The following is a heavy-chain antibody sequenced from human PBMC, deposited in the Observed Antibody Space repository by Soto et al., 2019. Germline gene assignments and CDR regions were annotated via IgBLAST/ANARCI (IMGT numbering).Heavy chain of an antibody. CDR3: AKGVAFQSGYYSGRHYFAP. Sequence: EVQLLESGGGLIQPGGSLRLSCAASGFPFSSYGMNWVRQAPGKGLEWVSAISWSDGTTNYADSVRGRFTISRDNSNNNVLLQMNSRRTEDTGLYYCAKGVAFQSGYYSGRHYFAPWGQGALVTVSS. V-gene: IGHV3-23*01. CDR2: ISWSDGTT. D-gene: IGHD3-3*01. J-gene: IGHJ5*02. CDR1: GFPFSSYG.